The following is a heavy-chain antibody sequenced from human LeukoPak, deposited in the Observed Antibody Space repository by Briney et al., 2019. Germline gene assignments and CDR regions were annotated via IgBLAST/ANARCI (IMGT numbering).Heavy chain of an antibody. CDR1: GYTLTELS. V-gene: IGHV1-24*01. J-gene: IGHJ5*02. CDR3: ATDRYCSGGSCYSGVDWFDP. Sequence: APVKVSCKVSGYTLTELSMHWVRQAPGKGLEWMGGFDPEDGETIYAQKFQGRVTMTEDTSTDTAYMELSSLRSEDTAVYYCATDRYCSGGSCYSGVDWFDPWGQGTLVTVSS. D-gene: IGHD2-15*01. CDR2: FDPEDGET.